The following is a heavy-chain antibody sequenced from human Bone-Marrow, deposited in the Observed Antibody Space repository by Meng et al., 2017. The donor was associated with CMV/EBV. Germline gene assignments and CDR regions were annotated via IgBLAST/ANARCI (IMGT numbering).Heavy chain of an antibody. D-gene: IGHD3-10*01. CDR1: GYTLTELS. V-gene: IGHV1-24*01. J-gene: IGHJ5*02. Sequence: ASVKVSCKVSGYTLTELSRHWVRQAPGKGLEWMGGFDPEDGETIYAQKFQGRVTMTEDTSISTAYMELSRLRSDDTAVYYCARVSDLWGENWFDPWGQGTLVTVSS. CDR3: ARVSDLWGENWFDP. CDR2: FDPEDGET.